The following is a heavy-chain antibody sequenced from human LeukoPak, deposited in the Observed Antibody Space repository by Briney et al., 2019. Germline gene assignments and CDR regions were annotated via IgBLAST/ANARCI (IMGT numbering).Heavy chain of an antibody. V-gene: IGHV4-34*01. CDR1: GGSFSGYY. Sequence: PSETLSLTCAVYGGSFSGYYWSWIRQPPGKGLEWIGEINHSGSTNYNPSLKSRVTISVDTSKNQFSLKLSSVTAADTAVYYCARASRYYYGSGSYYRPPYFDYWGQGTLVTVSS. CDR2: INHSGST. D-gene: IGHD3-10*01. J-gene: IGHJ4*02. CDR3: ARASRYYYGSGSYYRPPYFDY.